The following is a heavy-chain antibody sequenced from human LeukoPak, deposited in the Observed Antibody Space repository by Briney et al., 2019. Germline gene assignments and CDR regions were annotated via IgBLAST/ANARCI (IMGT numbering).Heavy chain of an antibody. CDR2: IYYSGST. Sequence: TLSLTCPVSGGSISSGGYYWSWIRQHPGKGLAWIGYIYYSGSTYYNPSLKSRVTISVDTSKNQFSLKLSSVTAADTAVYYCARGWDYYDSSGYSPFDYWGQGTLVTVSS. J-gene: IGHJ4*02. V-gene: IGHV4-31*03. CDR1: GGSISSGGYY. D-gene: IGHD3-22*01. CDR3: ARGWDYYDSSGYSPFDY.